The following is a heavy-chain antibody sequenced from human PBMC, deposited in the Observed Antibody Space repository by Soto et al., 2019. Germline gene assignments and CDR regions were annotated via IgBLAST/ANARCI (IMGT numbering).Heavy chain of an antibody. J-gene: IGHJ4*02. CDR3: ARDWESTVSTWSFEAF. CDR2: IIPFLGVT. D-gene: IGHD1-26*01. Sequence: QVQLVQSGAEVKKPGSSVKVSCKASGGTFSPYTVNWVRQAPGQGLEWMGRIIPFLGVTNYAQKFQARVTLTADTSTTTAYMELRGLRFEDTAVYYCARDWESTVSTWSFEAFWGRGTLVTVSS. V-gene: IGHV1-69*08. CDR1: GGTFSPYT.